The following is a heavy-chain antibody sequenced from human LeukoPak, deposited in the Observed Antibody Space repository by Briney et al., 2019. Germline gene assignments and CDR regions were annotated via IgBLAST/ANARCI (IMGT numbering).Heavy chain of an antibody. Sequence: PSETLSLTCTVSGGSISSYYWSWIRQPPGKGLEWIGYIYYSGSTNYNPSLKSRVTISVDTTKNQFSLKLSSVPAADPAVYYCARAVSTNYYYYMDVWGKGTTVTVSS. CDR2: IYYSGST. V-gene: IGHV4-59*01. J-gene: IGHJ6*03. CDR3: ARAVSTNYYYYMDV. D-gene: IGHD2-2*01. CDR1: GGSISSYY.